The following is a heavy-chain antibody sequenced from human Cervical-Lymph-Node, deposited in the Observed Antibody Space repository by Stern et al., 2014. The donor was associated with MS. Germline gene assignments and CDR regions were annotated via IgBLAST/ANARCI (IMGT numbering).Heavy chain of an antibody. CDR1: GFTFTSSA. Sequence: MQLVQSGPEVKKPGTSVKVSCKASGFTFTSSAVQWVRQARGQRLEWIGWIVVGSGNTNYAQKFQERVTITRDMSTSTAYMELSSLRSEETAVYYCAADYDSSGGFDYWGQGTLVTVSS. J-gene: IGHJ4*02. D-gene: IGHD3-22*01. CDR2: IVVGSGNT. V-gene: IGHV1-58*01. CDR3: AADYDSSGGFDY.